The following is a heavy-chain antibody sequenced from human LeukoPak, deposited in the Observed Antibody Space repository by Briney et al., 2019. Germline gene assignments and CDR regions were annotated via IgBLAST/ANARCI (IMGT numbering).Heavy chain of an antibody. J-gene: IGHJ5*02. CDR1: GGSISSGGYS. D-gene: IGHD4-17*01. Sequence: SQTLSLTCAVSGGSISSGGYSRSWIRQPPGKGLEWIGYMYHGGSTYYNPSLEGRVTISVDRSKNQLSLKVSSVTAADTAVYYCASTNDFGDYMGAWGQGILVTVSS. CDR3: ASTNDFGDYMGA. CDR2: MYHGGST. V-gene: IGHV4-30-2*01.